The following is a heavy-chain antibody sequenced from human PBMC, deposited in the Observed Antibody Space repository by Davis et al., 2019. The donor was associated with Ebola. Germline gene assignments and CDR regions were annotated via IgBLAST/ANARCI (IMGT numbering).Heavy chain of an antibody. J-gene: IGHJ5*02. CDR2: IYYSGST. CDR1: GGSISSGGYY. V-gene: IGHV4-31*03. D-gene: IGHD3-3*01. CDR3: ARVYYDFWSGYYTGTWFDP. Sequence: MPSETLSLTCTVSGGSISSGGYYWSWIRQHPGKGLEWIGYIYYSGSTYYNPSLKSRVTISVDTSKNQFSLKLSSVTAADTAVYYCARVYYDFWSGYYTGTWFDPWGQGTLVTVSS.